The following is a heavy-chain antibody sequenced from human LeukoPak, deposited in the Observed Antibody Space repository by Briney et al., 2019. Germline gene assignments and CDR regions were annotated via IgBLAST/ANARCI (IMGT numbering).Heavy chain of an antibody. V-gene: IGHV3-74*01. D-gene: IGHD3-10*01. CDR1: GFTFSTYW. J-gene: IGHJ3*02. Sequence: PGGSLRLSCAASGFTFSTYWMHWVRQAPGKGLVWVSRINSDGSSTSYADSVKGRFTISRDNAMSTLYLQVNSLRAEDTAVYYCARERLLWFGELSPRAFDIWGQGTMVTVSS. CDR3: ARERLLWFGELSPRAFDI. CDR2: INSDGSST.